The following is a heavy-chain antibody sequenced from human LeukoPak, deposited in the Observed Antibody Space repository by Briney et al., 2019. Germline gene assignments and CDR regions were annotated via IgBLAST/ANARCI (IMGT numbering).Heavy chain of an antibody. V-gene: IGHV1-24*01. CDR2: FDPEDGET. D-gene: IGHD3-22*01. J-gene: IGHJ4*02. Sequence: ASVKVSYKVSGYTLTGLSMNWVRQAPGKGLEWMGGFDPEDGETIYAQKFQGRVTMTEDTSTDTAYMELSSLRSEDTAVYYCATSYYYDSSDYYRIDYWGQGTLVTVSS. CDR1: GYTLTGLS. CDR3: ATSYYYDSSDYYRIDY.